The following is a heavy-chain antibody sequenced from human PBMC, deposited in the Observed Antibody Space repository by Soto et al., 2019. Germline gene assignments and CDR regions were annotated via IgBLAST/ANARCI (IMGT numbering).Heavy chain of an antibody. CDR3: ALDQLWGVVPAAMKDYYYYGRDV. V-gene: IGHV1-18*01. D-gene: IGHD2-2*01. CDR2: ISSYNGNT. Sequence: ASVKVSCKASGYTFTSYGISWVRQAPGQGLERMGWISSYNGNTNYAQNLQGRVTMTTDTSTSTAYMELRSLRSDDTAVYFCALDQLWGVVPAAMKDYYYYGRDVWGQGTTVTVSS. J-gene: IGHJ6*02. CDR1: GYTFTSYG.